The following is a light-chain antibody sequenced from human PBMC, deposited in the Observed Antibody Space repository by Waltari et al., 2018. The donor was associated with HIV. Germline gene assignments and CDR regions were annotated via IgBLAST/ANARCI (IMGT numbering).Light chain of an antibody. CDR3: CSYAGSRV. CDR1: SSDVGSYNL. Sequence: QSALTQPASVSGSPGQSITISCTGTSSDVGSYNLVSWYQQHSGKAPKLMIYEVSKRPSVFSNRFSGSKSGNTASLTISGLQAEDEADYYCCSYAGSRVFGGGTKLTVL. J-gene: IGLJ3*02. V-gene: IGLV2-23*02. CDR2: EVS.